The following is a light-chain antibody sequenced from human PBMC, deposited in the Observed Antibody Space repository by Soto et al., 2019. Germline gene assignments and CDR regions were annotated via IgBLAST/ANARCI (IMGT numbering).Light chain of an antibody. CDR1: QSVSNN. CDR2: DAS. J-gene: IGKJ2*01. Sequence: ERVMTQSPATLSVFPGERVTLSCRASQSVSNNLAWYQQKSGQAPRPLIYDASNRATGIPARFSGSGSGTDFTLTINSLEPEDFAVYYCQQRSNWPPFTFGQGTKLEIK. V-gene: IGKV3-11*01. CDR3: QQRSNWPPFT.